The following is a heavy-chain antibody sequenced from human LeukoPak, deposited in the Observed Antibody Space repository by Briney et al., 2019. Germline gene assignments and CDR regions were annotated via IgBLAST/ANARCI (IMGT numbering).Heavy chain of an antibody. V-gene: IGHV3-15*01. CDR1: GFTFSNAW. CDR2: IRSKTDGGTT. Sequence: GGSLRLSCAASGFTFSNAWMSWVRQAPGKGLEWVGRIRSKTDGGTTDYAAPVKGRFTISRDDSKDTLYLEINSLKTEDTAVYYCTRYASGWYWGQGTLVTVSS. J-gene: IGHJ4*02. D-gene: IGHD6-19*01. CDR3: TRYASGWY.